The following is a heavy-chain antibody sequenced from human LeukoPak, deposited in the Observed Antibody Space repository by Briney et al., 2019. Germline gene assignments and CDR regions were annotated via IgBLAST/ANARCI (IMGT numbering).Heavy chain of an antibody. CDR1: GYTFTSYA. V-gene: IGHV1-18*01. J-gene: IGHJ5*02. D-gene: IGHD3-10*01. CDR3: ARGLYYYGSGSHNWFDP. CDR2: IGAYDGNT. Sequence: ASVKVSCKALGYTFTSYAISWFRLAQGQGLELMGWIGAYDGNTNYAQKLQGRVTMNTDTSTSTAYMELTSLRSDDTAVYYCARGLYYYGSGSHNWFDPWGQGTLVTVSS.